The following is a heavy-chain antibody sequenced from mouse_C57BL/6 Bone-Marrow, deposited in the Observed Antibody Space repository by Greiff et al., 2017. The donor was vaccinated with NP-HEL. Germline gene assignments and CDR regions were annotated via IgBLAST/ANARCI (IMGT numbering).Heavy chain of an antibody. Sequence: VHLVESGPELVKPGASVKISCKASGYAFSSSWMNWVKQRPGKGLEWIGRIYPGDGDTNYNGKFKGKATLTADKSSSTAYMQLSSLTSEDSAVYFCARYYGSSYGFAYWGQGTLVTVSA. CDR2: IYPGDGDT. J-gene: IGHJ3*01. V-gene: IGHV1-82*01. CDR3: ARYYGSSYGFAY. CDR1: GYAFSSSW. D-gene: IGHD1-1*01.